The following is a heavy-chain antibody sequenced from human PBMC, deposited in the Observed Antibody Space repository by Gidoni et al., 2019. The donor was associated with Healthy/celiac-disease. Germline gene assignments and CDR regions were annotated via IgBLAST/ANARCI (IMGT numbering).Heavy chain of an antibody. Sequence: QGPLVQSGAEVKQPGSSVKVSCKASGGTFSSYAISWVRQAPGQGLEWMGGIIPIFGTANYAQKFQGRVTITADESTSTAYMELSSLRSEDTAVYYCARDFAVRGVIECGMDVWGQGTTVTVSS. CDR2: IIPIFGTA. V-gene: IGHV1-69*01. D-gene: IGHD3-10*01. CDR1: GGTFSSYA. CDR3: ARDFAVRGVIECGMDV. J-gene: IGHJ6*02.